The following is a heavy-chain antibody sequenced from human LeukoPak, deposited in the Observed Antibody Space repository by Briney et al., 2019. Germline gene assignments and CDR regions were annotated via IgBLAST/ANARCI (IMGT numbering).Heavy chain of an antibody. CDR1: GFTFSSST. D-gene: IGHD6-19*01. J-gene: IGHJ4*02. Sequence: GGSLRLSCAASGFTFSSSTMNWVRQAPGKGLEWVSSISSSSSYIYYADSVKGRFTISRNNAKNSLYLQMNSLRAEDTAVYYCARDGVAGSFDYWGQGTLVTVSS. CDR3: ARDGVAGSFDY. CDR2: ISSSSSYI. V-gene: IGHV3-21*01.